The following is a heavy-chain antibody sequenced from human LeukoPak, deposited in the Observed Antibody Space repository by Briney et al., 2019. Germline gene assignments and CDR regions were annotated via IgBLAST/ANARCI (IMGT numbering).Heavy chain of an antibody. CDR1: VGTFSSYA. Sequence: GASVKVSCKASVGTFSSYAISWVRQAPGQGLEWMGGIIPIFGTANYAQKFQGRVTITTDESTSTAYLELSSLRSEDTAVYYCASSITMIVVVIPPYFDYWGQGTLVTVSS. J-gene: IGHJ4*02. CDR2: IIPIFGTA. V-gene: IGHV1-69*05. D-gene: IGHD3-22*01. CDR3: ASSITMIVVVIPPYFDY.